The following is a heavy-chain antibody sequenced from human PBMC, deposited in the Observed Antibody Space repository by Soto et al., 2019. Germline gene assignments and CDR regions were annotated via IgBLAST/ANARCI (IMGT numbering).Heavy chain of an antibody. D-gene: IGHD6-13*01. J-gene: IGHJ4*02. CDR3: ARGGGAGGAWNFDY. Sequence: PGGSLRLSCAVSGFSVSIHYMSWVRQAPGKGPEWVSVIYTGGGTDYADSVRGRFTVSRDNSQNTLYLQMNNLRAEDTAVYYCARGGGAGGAWNFDYWGQGSLVTVSS. V-gene: IGHV3-53*01. CDR2: IYTGGGT. CDR1: GFSVSIHY.